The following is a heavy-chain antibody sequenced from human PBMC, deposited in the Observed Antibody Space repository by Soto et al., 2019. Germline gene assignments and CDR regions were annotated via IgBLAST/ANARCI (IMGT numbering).Heavy chain of an antibody. J-gene: IGHJ4*02. CDR1: GFTFRDYY. D-gene: IGHD6-13*01. CDR3: AKLVTIAAAGTVDY. V-gene: IGHV3-11*01. Sequence: QVQLVESGGGLVEPGGSLRLSCAASGFTFRDYYMTWIRQAPGKGLEWVSYISGDGGSTSYADSVKGRFTVSRDNARSSLFLQMNSLRADDTAFYYCAKLVTIAAAGTVDYWGLGTLVTVSS. CDR2: ISGDGGST.